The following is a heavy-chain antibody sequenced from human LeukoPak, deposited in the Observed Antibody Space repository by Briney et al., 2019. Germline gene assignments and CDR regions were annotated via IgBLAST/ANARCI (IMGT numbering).Heavy chain of an antibody. CDR2: IYPDDSDT. V-gene: IGHV5-51*01. CDR3: ARLAYCSNDVCYSNYYYSMDV. Sequence: GESLKIPCKGSGYTFSSYWIGWVRQMPGKGLEWMGIIYPDDSDTRYSPSFQGQVTISADKSISTAYLQWSSLKASDTAMYYCARLAYCSNDVCYSNYYYSMDVWDKGTTVTVSS. J-gene: IGHJ6*03. D-gene: IGHD2-8*01. CDR1: GYTFSSYW.